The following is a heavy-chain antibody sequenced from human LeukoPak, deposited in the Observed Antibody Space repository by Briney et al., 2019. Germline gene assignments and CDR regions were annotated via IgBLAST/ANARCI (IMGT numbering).Heavy chain of an antibody. CDR3: ARISGWYQGDAFDI. D-gene: IGHD6-19*01. Sequence: ASLNVSSTPSGYTFTMYDINWVRQAPGQRLERMGWMIPNSGNTGYAQKFQGRFTMTRNTSISTAYMELSSLRSEDTAVYYCARISGWYQGDAFDIWGQGTMVTVSS. CDR2: MIPNSGNT. CDR1: GYTFTMYD. V-gene: IGHV1-8*01. J-gene: IGHJ3*02.